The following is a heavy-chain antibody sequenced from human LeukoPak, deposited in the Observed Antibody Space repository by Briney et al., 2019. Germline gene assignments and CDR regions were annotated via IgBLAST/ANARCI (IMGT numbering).Heavy chain of an antibody. CDR2: INPNSGGT. D-gene: IGHD3-9*01. CDR1: GYTFTGYY. Sequence: ASVKVSCKASGYTFTGYYMHWVRQAPGQGLEWMGRINPNSGGTNYAQKFQGRVTMTRGTSISTAYMELSRLRSDDTAVYYCARDRYDILTGYYEVGYMDVWGKGTTVTVSS. J-gene: IGHJ6*03. V-gene: IGHV1-2*06. CDR3: ARDRYDILTGYYEVGYMDV.